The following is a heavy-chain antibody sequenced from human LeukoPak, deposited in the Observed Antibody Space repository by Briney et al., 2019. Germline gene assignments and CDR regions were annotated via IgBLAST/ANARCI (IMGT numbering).Heavy chain of an antibody. Sequence: GGSLRLSCAASGFTFSSYEMNWVRPAPGKGLEWVSYISSSCSTIYYTESVRGRFTISRDNTKSSLYMQKSSPRAEDTAVYYCARECPPRLGDWGFDFWGQGTLVTVSS. D-gene: IGHD3-16*01. J-gene: IGHJ4*02. V-gene: IGHV3-48*03. CDR2: ISSSCSTI. CDR3: ARECPPRLGDWGFDF. CDR1: GFTFSSYE.